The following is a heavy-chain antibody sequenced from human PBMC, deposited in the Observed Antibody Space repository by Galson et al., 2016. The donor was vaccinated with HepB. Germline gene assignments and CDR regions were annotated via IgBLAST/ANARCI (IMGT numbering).Heavy chain of an antibody. CDR3: ARSGSCSHWNFDL. V-gene: IGHV4-59*01. J-gene: IGHJ2*01. D-gene: IGHD1-26*01. CDR1: GVSITGYY. Sequence: SETLSLTCTVSGVSITGYYWSWIRQPPGKGLEWIGYVYYSGSTNYNPSLKSRVTISVDTSKNHFSLRLSSVTAADTAVYYCARSGSCSHWNFDLWGRGTLVTVSS. CDR2: VYYSGST.